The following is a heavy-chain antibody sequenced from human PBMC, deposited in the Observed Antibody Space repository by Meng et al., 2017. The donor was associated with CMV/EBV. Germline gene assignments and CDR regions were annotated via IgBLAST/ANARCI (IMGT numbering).Heavy chain of an antibody. CDR2: INPSGGST. J-gene: IGHJ3*02. Sequence: ASVKVSCKASGYTFTSYYMHWVRQAPGQGLEWMGIINPSGGSTSYAQKFQGRVTMTRDTSASTVYMELSSLRSEDTAVYYCARGKVVPAAIGYAFDIWGQGTMATVSS. V-gene: IGHV1-46*01. CDR3: ARGKVVPAAIGYAFDI. CDR1: GYTFTSYY. D-gene: IGHD2-2*02.